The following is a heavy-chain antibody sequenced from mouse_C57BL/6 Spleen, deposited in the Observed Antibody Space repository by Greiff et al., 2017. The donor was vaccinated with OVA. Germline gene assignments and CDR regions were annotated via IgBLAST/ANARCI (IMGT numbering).Heavy chain of an antibody. CDR1: GYTFTSYW. CDR2: IYPGSGST. Sequence: VQLQQPGAELVKPGASVKMSCKASGYTFTSYWITWVKQRPGQGLEWLGDIYPGSGSTNYNEKFKSKATLTVDTSSSTAYMQLSSLTSEDSAVYYCALITTPVAGGYWGQGTTLTVSS. V-gene: IGHV1-55*01. J-gene: IGHJ2*01. CDR3: ALITTPVAGGY. D-gene: IGHD1-1*01.